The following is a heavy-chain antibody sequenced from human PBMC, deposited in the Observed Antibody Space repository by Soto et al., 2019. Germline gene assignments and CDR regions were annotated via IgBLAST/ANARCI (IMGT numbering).Heavy chain of an antibody. V-gene: IGHV4-39*01. CDR1: GDSFSSSSYY. Sequence: PSETLSLTCTVSGDSFSSSSYYWGCIRQPPGKGLEWIGSIYYSGNTYYNPSLKSRLTMSVDTSKNKFSLKLTSVTAADTAVYYCAMCGGDCYDFDYWGQGTLVTV. CDR2: IYYSGNT. J-gene: IGHJ4*02. CDR3: AMCGGDCYDFDY. D-gene: IGHD2-21*02.